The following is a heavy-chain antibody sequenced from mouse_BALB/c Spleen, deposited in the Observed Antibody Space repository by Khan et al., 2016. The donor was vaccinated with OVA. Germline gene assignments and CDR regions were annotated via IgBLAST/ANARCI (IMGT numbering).Heavy chain of an antibody. CDR2: ISSYSGNT. CDR1: GYTFTDYA. J-gene: IGHJ2*01. D-gene: IGHD2-3*01. CDR3: TRPAYDGYDDY. V-gene: IGHV1S137*01. Sequence: QVQLQQSGPELVRPGVSVKISCKGSGYTFTDYAIHWVKQSHAKSLEWIGLISSYSGNTNYKQKFKDKATMTVDKSSSTAYMELARLTSEDSAIYYCTRPAYDGYDDYWGQGTTLTVSS.